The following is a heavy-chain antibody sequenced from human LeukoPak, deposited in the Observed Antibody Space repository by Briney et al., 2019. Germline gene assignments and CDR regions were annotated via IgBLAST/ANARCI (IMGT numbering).Heavy chain of an antibody. CDR3: AKDRTYTISSGAFDY. CDR2: ISWNSGRI. D-gene: IGHD6-6*01. CDR1: GFTYDDYG. Sequence: GGSLRLSCAASGFTYDDYGMHWVRQAPGKGLEWVSGISWNSGRIGYADSVKGPFTISRDNAKHSLYLQIDNLKPEDTALYYCAKDRTYTISSGAFDYWGQGTLVTVSS. V-gene: IGHV3-9*01. J-gene: IGHJ4*02.